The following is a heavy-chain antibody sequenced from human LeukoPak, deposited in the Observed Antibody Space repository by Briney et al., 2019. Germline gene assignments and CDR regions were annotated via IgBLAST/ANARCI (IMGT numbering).Heavy chain of an antibody. CDR3: GRWRESSKRPPGYLQH. CDR2: ISAYNGNT. CDR1: GFTFTSFG. Sequence: GASVKVSCKASGFTFTSFGFSWVRQAPGQGLEWMGWISAYNGNTNYAQNLQGRVTMTTDASTSTVYMELRSLRSDDTAMYYCGRWRESSKRPPGYLQHWGQGTLVTVSS. J-gene: IGHJ1*01. V-gene: IGHV1-18*01. D-gene: IGHD4-11*01.